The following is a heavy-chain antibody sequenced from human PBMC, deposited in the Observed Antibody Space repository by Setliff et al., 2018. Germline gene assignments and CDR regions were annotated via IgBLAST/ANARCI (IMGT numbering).Heavy chain of an antibody. CDR1: GFLYSNNA. CDR3: ASSSGGNYEAYFDY. J-gene: IGHJ4*02. Sequence: GGSLRLSCAASGFLYSNNAFHWVRQTPGKGLEWVAVISYDGTITHYVDSVKGRFSISRDNSQNTLYLQMNSLSPEDTALYYCASSSGGNYEAYFDYWGQGTLVPVSS. CDR2: ISYDGTIT. D-gene: IGHD2-15*01. V-gene: IGHV3-30*04.